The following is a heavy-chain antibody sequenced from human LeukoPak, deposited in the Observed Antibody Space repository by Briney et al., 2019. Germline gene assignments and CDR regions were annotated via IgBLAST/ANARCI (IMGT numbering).Heavy chain of an antibody. CDR2: INPNSGGT. Sequence: GASVKVSCKASGYTFTGYYMHWVRQAPGQGLEWMGRINPNSGGTNYAQKFQGRVTITTDESTSTAYMELSSLRSEDTAVYYCASVTVTTYWYFDLWGRGTLVTVSS. CDR3: ASVTVTTYWYFDL. D-gene: IGHD4-17*01. J-gene: IGHJ2*01. V-gene: IGHV1-2*06. CDR1: GYTFTGYY.